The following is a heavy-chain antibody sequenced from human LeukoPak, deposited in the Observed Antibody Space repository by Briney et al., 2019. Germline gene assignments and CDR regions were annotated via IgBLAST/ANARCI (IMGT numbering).Heavy chain of an antibody. CDR3: GKDVLAGGLDV. V-gene: IGHV3-9*01. Sequence: PGGSLRLSCVGSGFTIHDHAMHWVRQAPGKGLEWVSGIDWNSGRIGYADSVKGRFTISRDNAKNSLYLQMNSLRAEDTALYSCGKDVLAGGLDVWGQGTTVTVSS. J-gene: IGHJ6*02. CDR1: GFTIHDHA. CDR2: IDWNSGRI.